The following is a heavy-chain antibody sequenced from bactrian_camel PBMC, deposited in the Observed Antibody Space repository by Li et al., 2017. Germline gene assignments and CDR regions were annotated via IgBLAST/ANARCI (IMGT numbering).Heavy chain of an antibody. CDR2: LDSDGIT. J-gene: IGHJ4*01. Sequence: HVQLVESGGGSVTTGESLTLSCTASNYLHGRHFIGWFRQTPGKEREGVAVLDSDGITKYSDSVKGRFIISKHNAKNTLFLQMNSLKPEDTAMYYCAVEGSGAYCSLRALGPGDPGHRL. D-gene: IGHD3*01. CDR1: NYLHGRHF. V-gene: IGHV3S53*01. CDR3: AVEGSGAYCSLRA.